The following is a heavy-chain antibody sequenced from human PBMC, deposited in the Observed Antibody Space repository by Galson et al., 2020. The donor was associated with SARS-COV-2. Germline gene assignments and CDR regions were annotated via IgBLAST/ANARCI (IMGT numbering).Heavy chain of an antibody. CDR2: IWYDGSNK. J-gene: IGHJ6*02. Sequence: GGSLRLSCAASGFTFSSYGMHWVRQAPGKGLEWVAVIWYDGSNKYYADSVKGRFTISRDNSKNTLYLQMNSLRAEDTAVYYCARARGNPDYYYYGMDVWGQGTTVTVSS. V-gene: IGHV3-33*01. CDR1: GFTFSSYG. CDR3: ARARGNPDYYYYGMDV.